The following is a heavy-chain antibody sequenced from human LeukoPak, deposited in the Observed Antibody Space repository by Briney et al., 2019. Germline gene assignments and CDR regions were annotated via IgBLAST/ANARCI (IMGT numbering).Heavy chain of an antibody. Sequence: ASVKVSCKASGYTFTGYYMHWVRQAPGQGLEWMGRINPNSGGTNYAQKFQGRVTMTRDTSISTAYMELSRLRSDDTAVCYCARSPLITIFGVVKDLDYWGQGTLVTVSS. CDR1: GYTFTGYY. D-gene: IGHD3-3*01. J-gene: IGHJ4*02. CDR2: INPNSGGT. CDR3: ARSPLITIFGVVKDLDY. V-gene: IGHV1-2*06.